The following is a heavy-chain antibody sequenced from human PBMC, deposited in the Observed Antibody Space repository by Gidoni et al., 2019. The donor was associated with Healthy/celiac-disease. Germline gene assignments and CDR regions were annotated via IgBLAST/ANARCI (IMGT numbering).Heavy chain of an antibody. J-gene: IGHJ4*02. D-gene: IGHD3-9*01. CDR2: ISGSGGST. V-gene: IGHV3-23*04. Sequence: EVQLVESGGGLVQPGGSLRLSCAASVFTFSSYAMSWVRQAPGKGLEWVSAISGSGGSTYYADSVKGRFTISRDNSKNTLYLQMNSLRAEDTAVYYCANSVLRYFDWLYYFDYWGQGTLVTVSS. CDR3: ANSVLRYFDWLYYFDY. CDR1: VFTFSSYA.